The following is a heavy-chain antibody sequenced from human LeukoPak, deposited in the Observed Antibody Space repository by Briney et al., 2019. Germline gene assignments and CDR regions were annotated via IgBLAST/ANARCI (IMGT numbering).Heavy chain of an antibody. J-gene: IGHJ3*02. CDR2: IYPGDSDT. D-gene: IGHD3-22*01. CDR1: GYSFTSYW. CDR3: ARPTYYYYDSGGPFDI. V-gene: IGHV5-51*01. Sequence: GESLKISCKGSGYSFTSYWIGWVRQMPGKGLEWMGIIYPGDSDTRYSPSLQGQVTISADKSISTAYLQWSSLKASDTAMYYCARPTYYYYDSGGPFDIWGQGTMVTVSS.